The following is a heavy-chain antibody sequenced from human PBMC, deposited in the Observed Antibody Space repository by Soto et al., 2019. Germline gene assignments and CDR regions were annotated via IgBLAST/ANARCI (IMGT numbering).Heavy chain of an antibody. V-gene: IGHV4-59*12. CDR3: ARVVDYYDPYYYYGMDV. D-gene: IGHD3-22*01. CDR2: IYYSGST. CDR1: GGSISSYY. Sequence: SETLSLTCTVSGGSISSYYWSWIRQPPGKGLEWIGYIYYSGSTNYNPSLKSRVTISVDTSKNQFSLKLSSVTAEDTAVYYCARVVDYYDPYYYYGMDVWGQGTTVTVSS. J-gene: IGHJ6*02.